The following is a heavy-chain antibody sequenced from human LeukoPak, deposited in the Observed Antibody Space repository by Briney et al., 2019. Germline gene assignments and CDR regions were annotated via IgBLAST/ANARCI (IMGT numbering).Heavy chain of an antibody. Sequence: SQTLSLTCTVSGGSISSGDYYWSWIRQPPGKGLEWIGYIYYSGSTYYNPSLKSRVTISVDTSKNQFSLKLSSVTAADTAVYYCARDEAHYVWGSYPRSLDAFDIWGQGTMVTVSS. CDR3: ARDEAHYVWGSYPRSLDAFDI. D-gene: IGHD3-16*02. V-gene: IGHV4-30-4*08. CDR1: GGSISSGDYY. J-gene: IGHJ3*02. CDR2: IYYSGST.